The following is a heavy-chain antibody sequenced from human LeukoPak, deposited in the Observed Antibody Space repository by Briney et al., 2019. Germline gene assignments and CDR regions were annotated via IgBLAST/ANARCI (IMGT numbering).Heavy chain of an antibody. J-gene: IGHJ4*02. Sequence: SLIRPCVDTGVCFSSDDLSWVRKVPGKGLEWVSLIIGSSGSTFYADSVKGRFTISRDKSKNTLYLQMNSLRAEDTAVYYCAKGAYDYAEIAYFDYWGQGTLVTVSS. CDR3: AKGAYDYAEIAYFDY. CDR1: GVCFSSDD. CDR2: IIGSSGST. V-gene: IGHV3-23*01. D-gene: IGHD5-12*01.